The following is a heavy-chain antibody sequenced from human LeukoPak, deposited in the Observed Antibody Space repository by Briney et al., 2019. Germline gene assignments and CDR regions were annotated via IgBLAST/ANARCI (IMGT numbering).Heavy chain of an antibody. Sequence: SETLSLTCAVYGGSFSGYYWSWIRQPPGKGLEWIEEINHSGSTNYNPSLKSRVTISVDTSKNQFSLKLSSVTAADTAVYYCARGISRFDPWGQGTLVTVSS. V-gene: IGHV4-34*01. CDR2: INHSGST. CDR3: ARGISRFDP. D-gene: IGHD3-3*01. J-gene: IGHJ5*02. CDR1: GGSFSGYY.